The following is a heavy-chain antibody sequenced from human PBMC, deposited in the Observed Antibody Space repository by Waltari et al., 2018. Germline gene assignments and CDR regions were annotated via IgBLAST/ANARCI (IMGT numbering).Heavy chain of an antibody. CDR3: ARGLS. V-gene: IGHV4-39*07. CDR2: IYYSGIT. J-gene: IGHJ6*04. Sequence: QLQLQESVPGLVKPSETLSLTCTVSGGSISNSSYYWGWIRQPPGKGLEWIGSIYYSGITYYNPSLKSRVTISVDTSKNQFSLKLSYVTAADTAVYYCARGLSWGKGTTVTISS. CDR1: GGSISNSSYY.